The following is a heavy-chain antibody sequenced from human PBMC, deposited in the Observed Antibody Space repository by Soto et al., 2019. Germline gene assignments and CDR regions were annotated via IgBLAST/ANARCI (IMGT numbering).Heavy chain of an antibody. CDR2: INHSGST. Sequence: SETLSLTCAVYGGSFSGYYWSWIRQPPGKGPEWIGEINHSGSTNYNPSLKSRVTISVDTSKNQFSLKLSSVTAADTAVYYCARGIWIRGYYYYGMDVWGQGTTVTVSS. V-gene: IGHV4-34*01. CDR1: GGSFSGYY. D-gene: IGHD5-18*01. J-gene: IGHJ6*02. CDR3: ARGIWIRGYYYYGMDV.